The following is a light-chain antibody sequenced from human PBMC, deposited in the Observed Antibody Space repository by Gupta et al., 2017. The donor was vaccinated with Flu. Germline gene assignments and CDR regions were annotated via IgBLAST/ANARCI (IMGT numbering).Light chain of an antibody. J-gene: IGKJ1*01. CDR3: QEYNPWT. Sequence: DNQMTQSPSTLSASVGDRVTITCRDTQSITNWLAWYQQKPGQAPKLRIYQSSRLESGVPSRFSGRKSGTEFTLTISSLQPDDFATYYCQEYNPWTFGQGTKVEI. CDR1: QSITNW. CDR2: QSS. V-gene: IGKV1-5*03.